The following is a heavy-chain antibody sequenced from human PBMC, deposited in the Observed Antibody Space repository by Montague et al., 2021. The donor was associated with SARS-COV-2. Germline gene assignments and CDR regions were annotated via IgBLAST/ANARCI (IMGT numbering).Heavy chain of an antibody. V-gene: IGHV1-69*13. CDR3: ARDQPRILPTANMGYYGMDV. CDR1: GGSYSNYA. Sequence: SVKVSCKASGGSYSNYAINWVRQAPGQGLEWMGGIIPIFSTAHYAQKFQGRVTITADESTSTAYMELSGLRSEDTAVYYCARDQPRILPTANMGYYGMDVWGQGTTVTVSS. J-gene: IGHJ6*02. D-gene: IGHD2-2*01. CDR2: IIPIFSTA.